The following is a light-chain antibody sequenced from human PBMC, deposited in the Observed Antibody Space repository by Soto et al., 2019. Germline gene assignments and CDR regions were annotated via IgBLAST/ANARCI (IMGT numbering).Light chain of an antibody. CDR2: NNN. CDR3: AAWDDSLNGYV. V-gene: IGLV1-44*01. J-gene: IGLJ1*01. Sequence: QSVLTQPPSAPGTPGQRVTISCSGGSSNIGTNAVNWYQQLPGTAPKLLIYNNNQRPSGVPDRFSGSKSGTSASLAISGLQSEDEADYYCAAWDDSLNGYVFGTGTKVT. CDR1: SSNIGTNA.